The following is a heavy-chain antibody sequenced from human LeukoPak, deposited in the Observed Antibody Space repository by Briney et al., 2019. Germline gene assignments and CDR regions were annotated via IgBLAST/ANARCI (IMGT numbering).Heavy chain of an antibody. V-gene: IGHV4-34*01. CDR2: INHSGST. Sequence: SETLSLTCAVYGGSFSGYYWSWIRQPPGKGLEWIGEINHSGSTNYNPSLKSRVTISVDTSKNQFSLKLSSVTAADTAVYYCARDRESESITIFGVASRDEENYFDYWGQGTLVTVSS. CDR3: ARDRESESITIFGVASRDEENYFDY. J-gene: IGHJ4*02. D-gene: IGHD3-3*01. CDR1: GGSFSGYY.